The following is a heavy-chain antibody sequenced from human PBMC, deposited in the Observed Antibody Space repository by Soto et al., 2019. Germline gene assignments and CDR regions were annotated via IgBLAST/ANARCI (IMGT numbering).Heavy chain of an antibody. CDR3: ASRSSGWYFDY. CDR1: GFTFSSYA. J-gene: IGHJ4*02. Sequence: GGSLRLSCAASGFTFSSYAMNWVRQAPGKGLEWVSVISGSGGSTYYADSVKGRFTISRDNSKNTLYLQMNSLRVEDTAVYYCASRSSGWYFDYWGQGTLVTVSS. V-gene: IGHV3-23*01. D-gene: IGHD6-19*01. CDR2: ISGSGGST.